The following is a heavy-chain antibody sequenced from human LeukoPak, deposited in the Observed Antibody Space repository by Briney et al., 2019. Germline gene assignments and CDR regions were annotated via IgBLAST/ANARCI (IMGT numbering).Heavy chain of an antibody. CDR1: GFTFSTYS. Sequence: GGSLRLSCSASGFTFSTYSMNWVRQAPGKGLEWVSSISSSSRYIYYADSVKGRFTISRDNAKNSLYLQMNSLRAEDTAVYYCARPTVPSGSYYGYWGQGTLVTVSS. V-gene: IGHV3-21*01. D-gene: IGHD1-26*01. CDR3: ARPTVPSGSYYGY. J-gene: IGHJ4*02. CDR2: ISSSSRYI.